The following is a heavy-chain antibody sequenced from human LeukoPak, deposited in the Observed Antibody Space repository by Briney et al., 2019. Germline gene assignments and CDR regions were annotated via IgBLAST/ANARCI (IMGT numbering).Heavy chain of an antibody. CDR3: ATGLLWFGEDNYGMDV. CDR2: FDPEDGET. V-gene: IGHV1-24*01. Sequence: ASVKLSCKVSGYTLTELSMHWVRQAPGKGLEWMGGFDPEDGETIYAQKFQGRVTMTEDTSTDTAYMELSSLRSVDTAVYYCATGLLWFGEDNYGMDVWGKGTTVTVSS. CDR1: GYTLTELS. D-gene: IGHD3-10*01. J-gene: IGHJ6*04.